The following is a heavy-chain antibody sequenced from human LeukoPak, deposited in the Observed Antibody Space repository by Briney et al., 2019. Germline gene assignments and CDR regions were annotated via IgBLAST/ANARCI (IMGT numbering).Heavy chain of an antibody. J-gene: IGHJ6*02. D-gene: IGHD4-17*01. CDR1: GFTFSSYG. CDR2: ISYDGSNK. V-gene: IGHV3-30*18. CDR3: AKPPGYGDYNYYGMDV. Sequence: GGSLRLSCAASGFTFSSYGMHWVRQAPGKGLEWVAVISYDGSNKYYADSVKGRFTISRDNSKNTLYLQMNSLRAEDTAVYYCAKPPGYGDYNYYGMDVWGQGTTVTVSS.